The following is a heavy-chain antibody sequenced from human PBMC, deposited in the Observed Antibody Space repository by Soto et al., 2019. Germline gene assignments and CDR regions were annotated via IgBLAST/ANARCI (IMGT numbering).Heavy chain of an antibody. V-gene: IGHV1-46*01. Sequence: ASVKVSCKASGYTFTSYYMHWVRQAPGQGLEWMGIINPSGGSTSYAQKFQGRVTMTRDTSTSTVYMELSSLRSEDTAVYYCARMGMYYYDSREKEYFDYWGQGTLVTVSS. J-gene: IGHJ4*02. CDR3: ARMGMYYYDSREKEYFDY. CDR2: INPSGGST. D-gene: IGHD3-22*01. CDR1: GYTFTSYY.